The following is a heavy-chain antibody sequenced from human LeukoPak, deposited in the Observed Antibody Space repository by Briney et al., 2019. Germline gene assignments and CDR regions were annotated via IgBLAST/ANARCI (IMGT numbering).Heavy chain of an antibody. CDR2: IYIDGTT. CDR3: AKDLGRMEEIGTLDY. CDR1: GFIVSHNY. J-gene: IGHJ4*02. D-gene: IGHD2/OR15-2a*01. V-gene: IGHV3-53*05. Sequence: GGSLRLSCAASGFIVSHNYMTWVRQAPGKGLEWISVIYIDGTTYYADSVKGRFTISRDNSKNTLYLQMNSLRAEDTAVYYCAKDLGRMEEIGTLDYWGQGILVTVSS.